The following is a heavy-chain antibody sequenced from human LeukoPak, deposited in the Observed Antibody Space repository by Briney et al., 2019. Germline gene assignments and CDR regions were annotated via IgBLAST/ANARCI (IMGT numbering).Heavy chain of an antibody. V-gene: IGHV3-21*01. CDR2: ISSSSSYI. CDR3: ASLLAAAGTELG. Sequence: GGSLRLSCAASGFTFSSYSMNWVRQAPGKGLEWISSISSSSSYIYYADSVKGRITISRDNAKNSLYLQMNSLRAEDTAVYYCASLLAAAGTELGWGQGTLVTVSS. D-gene: IGHD6-13*01. J-gene: IGHJ4*02. CDR1: GFTFSSYS.